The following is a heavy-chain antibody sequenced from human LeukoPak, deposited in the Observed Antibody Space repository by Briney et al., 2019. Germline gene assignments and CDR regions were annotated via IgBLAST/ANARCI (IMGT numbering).Heavy chain of an antibody. D-gene: IGHD6-13*01. Sequence: SETLSLTCAVSGGSISSGGYSWSWIRQPPGKGLEWIGYIYHSGSTYYNPSLKSRVTISVDRSKNQFSLKLSSVTAADAAVYYCARGAAAAGHKTKYFDYWGQGTLVTVSS. V-gene: IGHV4-30-2*01. CDR1: GGSISSGGYS. J-gene: IGHJ4*02. CDR3: ARGAAAAGHKTKYFDY. CDR2: IYHSGST.